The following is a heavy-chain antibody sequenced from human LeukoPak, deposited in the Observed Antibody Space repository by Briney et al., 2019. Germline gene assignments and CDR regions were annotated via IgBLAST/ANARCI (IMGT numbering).Heavy chain of an antibody. V-gene: IGHV3-9*01. CDR3: AKDADSSGYAVFDY. CDR1: GFTFDDYA. CDR2: ISWNSGRI. Sequence: GRSLRLSCAASGFTFDDYAMHWVRQAPGKGLEWVSGISWNSGRIGYADSVKGRFTISRDNAKNSLYLQMNSLRAEDTALYYCAKDADSSGYAVFDYWGQGTLVTVSS. J-gene: IGHJ4*02. D-gene: IGHD3-22*01.